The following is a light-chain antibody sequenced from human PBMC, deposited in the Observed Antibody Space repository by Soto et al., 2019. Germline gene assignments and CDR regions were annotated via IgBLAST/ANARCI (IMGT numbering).Light chain of an antibody. CDR1: SSDVGAYNY. CDR3: SSFASSNTWV. J-gene: IGLJ3*02. V-gene: IGLV2-8*01. CDR2: EVT. Sequence: QSALTQPPSASGSPGQSVTISCTGTSSDVGAYNYVSRYQQPAGKAPKLVIYEVTKRPPGVPDRFSGSKSANTASLTVSGLQAEDEADYYCSSFASSNTWVFGGGTKLTVL.